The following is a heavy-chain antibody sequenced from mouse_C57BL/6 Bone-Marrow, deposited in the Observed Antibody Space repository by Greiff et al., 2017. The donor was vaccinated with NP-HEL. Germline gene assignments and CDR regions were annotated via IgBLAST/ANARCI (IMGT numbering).Heavy chain of an antibody. J-gene: IGHJ2*01. CDR3: ARCHFTTPYYFDY. Sequence: QVQLQQSGPELVKPGASVKISCKASGYAFSSSWMNWVKQRPGKGLEWIGRIYPGDGDTNYNGKFKGKATLTADKSSSTAYMQLSSLTSEDSAVYFCARCHFTTPYYFDYWGQGTTLTVSS. V-gene: IGHV1-82*01. CDR2: IYPGDGDT. CDR1: GYAFSSSW. D-gene: IGHD1-1*01.